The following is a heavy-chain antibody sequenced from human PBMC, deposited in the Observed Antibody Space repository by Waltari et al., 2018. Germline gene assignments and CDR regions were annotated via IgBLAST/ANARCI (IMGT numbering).Heavy chain of an antibody. CDR2: IYTSGST. CDR1: GVPITSGSHY. D-gene: IGHD3-3*02. Sequence: QVQLQESGPGLVKPSQTLSLTCSVSGVPITSGSHYWSWIRQPAGKGLEWIGHIYTSGSTKTNPSLKRRVTISVDTSKNQFSLRLSSGTAADTAVYYCVTVGSSIQAFDYFDNWGQGTLVTVSS. CDR3: VTVGSSIQAFDYFDN. J-gene: IGHJ4*02. V-gene: IGHV4-61*02.